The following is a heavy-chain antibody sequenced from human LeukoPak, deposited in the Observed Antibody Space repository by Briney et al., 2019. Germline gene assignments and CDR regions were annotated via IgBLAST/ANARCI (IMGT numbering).Heavy chain of an antibody. Sequence: PSETLSLTCTVSGGSISSYYWIWIRQPPGKGLEWIGYIYYSGSTNYNPSLKSRVTISVDTSKNQSSLKLSSVTAADTAVYYCARKGSRGYYGMDVWGQGTTVTVSS. J-gene: IGHJ6*02. CDR1: GGSISSYY. D-gene: IGHD3-10*01. CDR2: IYYSGST. CDR3: ARKGSRGYYGMDV. V-gene: IGHV4-59*01.